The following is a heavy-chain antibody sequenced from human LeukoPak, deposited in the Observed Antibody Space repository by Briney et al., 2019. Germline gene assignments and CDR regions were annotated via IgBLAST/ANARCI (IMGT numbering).Heavy chain of an antibody. CDR2: ISGSGGST. CDR1: GFTFSSYG. V-gene: IGHV3-23*01. J-gene: IGHJ3*02. CDR3: AKDRGWGLDAFDI. Sequence: PGGTLRLSCAASGFTFSSYGMSWVRQAPGKGLEWVSAISGSGGSTYYADSVKGRFTISRDNSKNTLYLQMNSLRAEDTAVYYCAKDRGWGLDAFDIWGQGTMVTVSS. D-gene: IGHD3-16*01.